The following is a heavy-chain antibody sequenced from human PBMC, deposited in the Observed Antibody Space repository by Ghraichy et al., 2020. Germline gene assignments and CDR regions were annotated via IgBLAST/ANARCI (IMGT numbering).Heavy chain of an antibody. CDR1: GFTFSSYA. CDR3: AKVGWLQFSAGLYNDY. Sequence: GGSLRLSCAASGFTFSSYAMSWVRQAPGKGLEWVSAISGSGGSTYYADSVKGRFTISRDNSKNTLYLQMNSLRAEDTAVYYCAKVGWLQFSAGLYNDYWGQGTLVTVSS. CDR2: ISGSGGST. V-gene: IGHV3-23*01. J-gene: IGHJ4*02. D-gene: IGHD5-24*01.